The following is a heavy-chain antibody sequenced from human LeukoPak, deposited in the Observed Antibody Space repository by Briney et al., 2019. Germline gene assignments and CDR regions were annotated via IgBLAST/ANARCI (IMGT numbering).Heavy chain of an antibody. J-gene: IGHJ5*02. CDR3: ARLRSKYWFDP. Sequence: GGSLRLSCAASGFTFSSYEMNGVRQDPGKGLEWVSFITSSGNTMYYADSVKGRFTISRDHAKNSLYLQMNSLRADDTAVYYCARLRSKYWFDPWGQGTLVTVSS. CDR1: GFTFSSYE. D-gene: IGHD4-11*01. CDR2: ITSSGNTM. V-gene: IGHV3-48*03.